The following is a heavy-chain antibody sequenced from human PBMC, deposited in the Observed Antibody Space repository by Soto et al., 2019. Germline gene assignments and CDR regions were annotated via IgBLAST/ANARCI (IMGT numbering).Heavy chain of an antibody. J-gene: IGHJ5*02. CDR2: IYYTGST. CDR1: GGSISTSTYY. V-gene: IGHV4-39*01. Sequence: QLQLQESGPGLVKPSETLSLTCTVSGGSISTSTYYWGWIRQPPGKGLEWIGTIYYTGSTYYSPSLKSRVTISVDTSNNQFSLKLSSVTAADTAVYYCARLPYCSSGSCYWWFDPWGQGTLVTVSS. CDR3: ARLPYCSSGSCYWWFDP. D-gene: IGHD2-15*01.